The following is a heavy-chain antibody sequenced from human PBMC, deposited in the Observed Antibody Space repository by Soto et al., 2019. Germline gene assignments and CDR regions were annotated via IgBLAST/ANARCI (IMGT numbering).Heavy chain of an antibody. CDR2: IYYSGST. J-gene: IGHJ3*02. V-gene: IGHV4-59*01. CDR1: GDSISSYY. CDR3: ARYCSSTSCYFTEAFDI. D-gene: IGHD2-2*01. Sequence: SETVSLTCTVSGDSISSYYWSWIRQPPGKGLEWIGYIYYSGSTNYNPSLKSRVTISVDTSKNQFSLKLSSVTAADTAVYYCARYCSSTSCYFTEAFDIWGQGTMVTVSS.